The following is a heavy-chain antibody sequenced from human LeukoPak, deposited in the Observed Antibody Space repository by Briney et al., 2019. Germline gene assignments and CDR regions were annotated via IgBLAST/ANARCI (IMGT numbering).Heavy chain of an antibody. CDR1: GFTFSSYW. Sequence: GGSLRLPCAGSGFTFSSYWMSWVRQAPGKGRVWVANIKQDGSEKYYVDSVKGRFTISRDNAKNSLYLQMNSLRAEDTAVYYCATGSRSSGRYYFDYWGQGTLVTVSS. CDR2: IKQDGSEK. V-gene: IGHV3-7*01. CDR3: ATGSRSSGRYYFDY. D-gene: IGHD6-19*01. J-gene: IGHJ4*02.